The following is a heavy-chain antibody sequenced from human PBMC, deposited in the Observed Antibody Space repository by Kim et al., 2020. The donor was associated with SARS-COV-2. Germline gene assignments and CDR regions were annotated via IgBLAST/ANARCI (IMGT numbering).Heavy chain of an antibody. Sequence: VKGRFTISRENAKNSLYLQMNSLRAGDTAVYYCAGSSGWTEGHYYYGMDVWGQGTTVTVSS. V-gene: IGHV3-13*01. CDR3: AGSSGWTEGHYYYGMDV. D-gene: IGHD6-19*01. J-gene: IGHJ6*02.